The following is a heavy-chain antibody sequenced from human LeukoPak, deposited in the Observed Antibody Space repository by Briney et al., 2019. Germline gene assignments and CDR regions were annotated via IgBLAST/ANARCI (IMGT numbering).Heavy chain of an antibody. Sequence: SETLSLTCTVSGGSISSYYWSWIRQPAGKGLEWLGRIYTSGSTNFNPSLKGRVTMSEDTSKNQFSLKQSQVTAPDTAVYYCAREHLVGTMIVVVETQPINWFDPWGQGTLVTVSS. D-gene: IGHD3-22*01. CDR3: AREHLVGTMIVVVETQPINWFDP. J-gene: IGHJ5*02. CDR1: GGSISSYY. CDR2: IYTSGST. V-gene: IGHV4-4*07.